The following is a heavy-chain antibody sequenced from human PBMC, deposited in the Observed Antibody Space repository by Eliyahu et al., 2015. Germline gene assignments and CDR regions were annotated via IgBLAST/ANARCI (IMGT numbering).Heavy chain of an antibody. CDR2: ISSSSSYI. D-gene: IGHD3-10*01. CDR1: XFPXMLXW. V-gene: IGHV3-21*01. Sequence: EVQLVESGGGLVQPGGSLRLSXAXXXFPXMLXWMSWVRQARGKGLEWVSSISSSSSYIYYADSVKGRFTISRDNAKNSLYLQMNRLRAEDTAVYYCARAGGTYYYGSGSYKDYWGQGTLVTVSS. CDR3: ARAGGTYYYGSGSYKDY. J-gene: IGHJ4*02.